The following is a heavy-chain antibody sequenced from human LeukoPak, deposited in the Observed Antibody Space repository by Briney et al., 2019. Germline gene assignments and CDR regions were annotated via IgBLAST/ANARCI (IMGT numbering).Heavy chain of an antibody. CDR2: ISGSGGST. V-gene: IGHV3-23*01. CDR3: AGGEGRYESFDY. CDR1: GFTFSSYA. D-gene: IGHD5-12*01. Sequence: PGGSLRLSCAASGFTFSSYAMSWVRQAPGKGLEWVSAISGSGGSTYYADSVKGRFTISSDNSKNTLYLQMNSLRAEDTAVYYCAGGEGRYESFDYWGQGTLVTVSS. J-gene: IGHJ4*02.